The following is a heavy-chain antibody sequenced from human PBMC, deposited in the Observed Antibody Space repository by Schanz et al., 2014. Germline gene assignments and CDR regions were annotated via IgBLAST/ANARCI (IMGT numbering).Heavy chain of an antibody. CDR2: ITYNGGTI. Sequence: EAQLLDSGGGLAQPGGSLRLSCTASGFTFSDYWMSWVRQAPGKGLEWISYITYNGGTIYYADSVKGRFTISRDNAKNSLYLEMNSLRAEDTALYYCARDRRNADLDYWGQGTLVTVSS. J-gene: IGHJ4*02. CDR3: ARDRRNADLDY. V-gene: IGHV3-48*01. CDR1: GFTFSDYW. D-gene: IGHD1-1*01.